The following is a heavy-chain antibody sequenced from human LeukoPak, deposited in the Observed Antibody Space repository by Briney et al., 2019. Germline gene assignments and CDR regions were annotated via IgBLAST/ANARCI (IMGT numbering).Heavy chain of an antibody. D-gene: IGHD2-2*01. CDR3: ARAEGYCSSTSCYRGPYNWFDP. V-gene: IGHV4-61*02. J-gene: IGHJ5*02. CDR1: GGSISSGSYY. Sequence: PSQTLSLTCTVSGGSISSGSYYWSWIRQPAGKGLEWIGRIYTSGSTNYNPSLKSRVTISVDTSKNQFSLKLSSVTAADTAVHYCARAEGYCSSTSCYRGPYNWFDPWGQGTLVTVSS. CDR2: IYTSGST.